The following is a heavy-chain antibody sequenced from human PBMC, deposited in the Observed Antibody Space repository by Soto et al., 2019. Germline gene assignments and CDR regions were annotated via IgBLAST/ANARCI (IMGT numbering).Heavy chain of an antibody. CDR3: AREYDS. Sequence: QVQLQESGPGLVKPSETLSLTCTVSGGSISSYYWSWIRQTPGKGLEWIGYIYETGSTHYNPSLESRLTISVDTAKNQFSLKLTSVTAADTAVYYCAREYDSWGQGTLVTVSS. D-gene: IGHD3-16*01. V-gene: IGHV4-59*12. CDR1: GGSISSYY. J-gene: IGHJ5*02. CDR2: IYETGST.